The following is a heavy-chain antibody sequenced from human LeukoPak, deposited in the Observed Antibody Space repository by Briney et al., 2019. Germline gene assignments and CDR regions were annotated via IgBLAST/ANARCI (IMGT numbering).Heavy chain of an antibody. CDR1: GYTFTSYG. J-gene: IGHJ5*02. CDR3: ASPLGYCSSTSCTEEGVDWFDP. D-gene: IGHD2-2*01. V-gene: IGHV1-69*13. CDR2: IIPIFGTA. Sequence: SVKVSCKASGYTFTSYGISWVRQAPGQGLEWMGGIIPIFGTANYAQKFQGRVTITADESTSTAYMELSSLRSEDTAVYYCASPLGYCSSTSCTEEGVDWFDPWGQGTLVTVSS.